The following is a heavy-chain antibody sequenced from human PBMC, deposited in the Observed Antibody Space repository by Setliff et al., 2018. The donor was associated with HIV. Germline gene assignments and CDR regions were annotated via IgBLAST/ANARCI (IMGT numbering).Heavy chain of an antibody. V-gene: IGHV3-7*01. CDR3: ARILQVGSTTRYAFDV. CDR1: GFMRTHW. D-gene: IGHD1-26*01. J-gene: IGHJ3*01. Sequence: GSLRLSCGASGFMRTHWMSWVCQTPGKGPEWVANINQDGDEMYLTDSVKGRFTIYRDSTKNSVYLQMKSLRAKDTAVYYCARILQVGSTTRYAFDVWGQGTVVTVSS. CDR2: INQDGDEM.